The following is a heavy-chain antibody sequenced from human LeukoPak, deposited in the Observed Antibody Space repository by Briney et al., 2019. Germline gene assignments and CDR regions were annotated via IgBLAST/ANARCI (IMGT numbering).Heavy chain of an antibody. CDR1: GFPFSTYA. Sequence: GGSLRLSCAASGFPFSTYAMTWVRQAPGKGLEWVSSISVSGGNTYYADSVKGRFTISRDNSKNTLYLQMNSLRAEDTAFYYCSNRGVGYYYMDVWGKGTTVTVSS. J-gene: IGHJ6*03. D-gene: IGHD2-15*01. CDR2: ISVSGGNT. V-gene: IGHV3-23*01. CDR3: SNRGVGYYYMDV.